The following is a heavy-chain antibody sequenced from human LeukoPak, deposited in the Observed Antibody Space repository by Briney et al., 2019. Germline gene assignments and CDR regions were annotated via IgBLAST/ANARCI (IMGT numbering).Heavy chain of an antibody. CDR3: ARQTNYFASSGYSY. J-gene: IGHJ4*02. Sequence: ASVKVSCKASRGTFSDYAITWVRQAPGQGLEWMGGIFPMFNTVNYAQKLQGRVTITTDESTTTGYMELSRLRFEDTAVYYCARQTNYFASSGYSYWGQGTLVTVSS. D-gene: IGHD3-22*01. CDR2: IFPMFNTV. V-gene: IGHV1-69*05. CDR1: RGTFSDYA.